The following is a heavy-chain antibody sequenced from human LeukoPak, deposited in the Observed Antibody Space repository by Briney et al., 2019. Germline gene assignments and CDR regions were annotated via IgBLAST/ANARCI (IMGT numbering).Heavy chain of an antibody. J-gene: IGHJ5*02. D-gene: IGHD6-13*01. Sequence: SETLSLTCTVSGGSISSSSYYWGWIRQPPGKGLEWIGSIYYSGSTYYNPSLKSRVTISVDTSKNQFSLKLSSVTAADTAVYYCASIAAAGTWFDPWGQGTLVTVPS. CDR2: IYYSGST. CDR1: GGSISSSSYY. CDR3: ASIAAAGTWFDP. V-gene: IGHV4-39*01.